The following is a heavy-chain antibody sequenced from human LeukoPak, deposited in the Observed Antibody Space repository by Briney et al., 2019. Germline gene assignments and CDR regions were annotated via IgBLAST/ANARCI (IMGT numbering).Heavy chain of an antibody. V-gene: IGHV3-49*04. CDR2: IRSKAYGGTT. D-gene: IGHD2-2*01. J-gene: IGHJ3*02. CDR1: GFTFSSYS. CDR3: TRAGDIVVVPAAPGPFDI. Sequence: GGSLRLSCAASGFTFSSYSMNWVRQAPGKGLEWVGFIRSKAYGGTTEYAASVKGRFTISRDDSKSIAYLQMNSLKTEDTAVYYCTRAGDIVVVPAAPGPFDIWGQGTMVTVSS.